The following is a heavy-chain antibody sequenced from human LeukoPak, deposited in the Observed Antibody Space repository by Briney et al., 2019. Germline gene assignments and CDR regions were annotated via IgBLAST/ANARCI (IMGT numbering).Heavy chain of an antibody. Sequence: SETLSLTCTVSGGSISSGDYYWTWIRQHPGKGLEFIGYIHSDGTTNYDSSLQSRVAISLDTSKIQFSLRLYSVTAADTALYFCARLNFRGGEALHFDSWGQGTLVTVSS. J-gene: IGHJ4*02. D-gene: IGHD3-16*01. V-gene: IGHV4-61*08. CDR1: GGSISSGDYY. CDR2: IHSDGTT. CDR3: ARLNFRGGEALHFDS.